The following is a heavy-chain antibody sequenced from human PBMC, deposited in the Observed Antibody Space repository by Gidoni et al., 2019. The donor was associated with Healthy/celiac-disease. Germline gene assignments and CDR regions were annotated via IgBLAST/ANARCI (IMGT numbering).Heavy chain of an antibody. CDR3: ARDSNRLEGLGELSFLNTDAFDI. CDR1: GGTFRSYD. J-gene: IGHJ3*02. V-gene: IGHV1-69*01. D-gene: IGHD3-16*02. Sequence: QVQLVQSGAEVKKPGSSVKVSCKASGGTFRSYDISWVRQAPGQGLEWVGGIIPIFGTAYYAQKFQGRVTITADESTSTAYMELSSLRSEDTAVYYCARDSNRLEGLGELSFLNTDAFDIWGQGTMVTVSS. CDR2: IIPIFGTA.